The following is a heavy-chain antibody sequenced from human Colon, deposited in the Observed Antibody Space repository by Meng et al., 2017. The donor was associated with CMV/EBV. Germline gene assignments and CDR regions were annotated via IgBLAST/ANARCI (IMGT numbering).Heavy chain of an antibody. D-gene: IGHD5-18*01. CDR2: ITSSSSST. Sequence: GESLKISCAASGFPFSSYSMNWVRQAPGKGLEWVSSITSSSSSTYYADLVQGRFTISRDNAKNLLYLQMNRLRAEDTAVYYCARDGFTYGYYFDYWGQGTLVTVSS. CDR1: GFPFSSYS. J-gene: IGHJ4*02. V-gene: IGHV3-21*06. CDR3: ARDGFTYGYYFDY.